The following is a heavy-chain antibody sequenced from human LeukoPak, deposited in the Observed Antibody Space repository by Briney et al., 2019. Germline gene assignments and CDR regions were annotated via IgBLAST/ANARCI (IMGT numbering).Heavy chain of an antibody. Sequence: GSVKVSCKTSGYTFTGYYIHWVRQAPGQGLEWMGWINPNSGGTDYAQTFQGRVTMTRDTSISTAYMELNRLKSDDTAVYYCVRGGALYYDFWDWGQGTLVTVSS. CDR2: INPNSGGT. V-gene: IGHV1-2*02. CDR3: VRGGALYYDFWD. CDR1: GYTFTGYY. D-gene: IGHD3-3*01. J-gene: IGHJ4*02.